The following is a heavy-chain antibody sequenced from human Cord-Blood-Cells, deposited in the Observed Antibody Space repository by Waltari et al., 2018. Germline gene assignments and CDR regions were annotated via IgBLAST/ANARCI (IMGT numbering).Heavy chain of an antibody. CDR2: INPNSGGT. V-gene: IGHV1-2*06. CDR1: GYTFTGYS. CDR3: AGCSSTSCYVAFDI. Sequence: QVQLVQSGAEVKKPGASVKVSCKASGYTFTGYSMHWVRQAPGQGLEWMGRINPNSGGTNYAQKFQGRVTMTRDTSISTAYMELSRLRSDDTAVYYCAGCSSTSCYVAFDIWGQGTMVTVSS. D-gene: IGHD2-2*01. J-gene: IGHJ3*02.